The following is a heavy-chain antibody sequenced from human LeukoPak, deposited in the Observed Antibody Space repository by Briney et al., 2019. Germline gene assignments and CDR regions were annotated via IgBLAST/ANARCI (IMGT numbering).Heavy chain of an antibody. D-gene: IGHD3-10*02. J-gene: IGHJ6*02. CDR2: ISGSGGST. CDR3: AKASAVRGYYYYGMDV. CDR1: GFTFSSYA. Sequence: TGGSLRLSCAASGFTFSSYAMSWVRQAPGKGLEWVSAISGSGGSTYYADSVKGRFTISRDNSKNTLYLQMNSLRAEDTAVYYCAKASAVRGYYYYGMDVWGQGTTVTVSS. V-gene: IGHV3-23*01.